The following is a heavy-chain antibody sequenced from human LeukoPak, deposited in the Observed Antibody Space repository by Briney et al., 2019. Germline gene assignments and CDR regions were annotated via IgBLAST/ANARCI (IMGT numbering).Heavy chain of an antibody. CDR2: IYYSGST. CDR3: ARDGYSSSWYSPYYYYYMDV. D-gene: IGHD6-13*01. V-gene: IGHV4-59*01. J-gene: IGHJ6*03. Sequence: PSETLSLTCTVSGGSITSYYWSWIRQPPGKGLEWIGYIYYSGSTNYNPSLKSRVTISVDTSKNQFSLKLNSVTAADTAVYYCARDGYSSSWYSPYYYYYMDVWGEGTTVTVSS. CDR1: GGSITSYY.